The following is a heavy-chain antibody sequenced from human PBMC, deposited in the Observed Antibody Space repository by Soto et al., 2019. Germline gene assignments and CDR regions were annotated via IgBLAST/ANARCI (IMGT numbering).Heavy chain of an antibody. CDR2: ISSTGADI. J-gene: IGHJ4*02. Sequence: EVHLVESGGGLVQPGGSLRLSCEASGSTFIYYGMNWVRQAPGKGLEWISHISSTGADIYYADSVKGRFTISRDNAKNSLYLQMNSLRDEDTAVYYCAREWQYWGQGTLVTVSS. CDR3: AREWQY. D-gene: IGHD5-12*01. V-gene: IGHV3-48*02. CDR1: GSTFIYYG.